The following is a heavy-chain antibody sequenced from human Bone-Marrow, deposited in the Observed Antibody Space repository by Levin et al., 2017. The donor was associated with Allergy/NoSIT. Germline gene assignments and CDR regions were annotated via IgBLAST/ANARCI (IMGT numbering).Heavy chain of an antibody. CDR1: GGSISTGGFH. CDR2: IYYSGNT. CDR3: AREDGYVFDY. V-gene: IGHV4-31*03. D-gene: IGHD5-24*01. J-gene: IGHJ4*02. Sequence: PSETLSLTCSLSGGSISTGGFHWSWVRQRPGKGLEWIGYIYYSGNTYYNPSLQSRLSISIDTSKNQFSLRLTSVTAADTAAYYCAREDGYVFDYWGQGTLVTVSS.